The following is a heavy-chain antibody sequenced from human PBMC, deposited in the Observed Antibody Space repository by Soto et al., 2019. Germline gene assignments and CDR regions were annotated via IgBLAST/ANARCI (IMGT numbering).Heavy chain of an antibody. CDR3: ARSSASICGVVIGDNWFDP. V-gene: IGHV4-34*01. Sequence: SETLSLTCAVYGGTFSVYYWSWIRKPPGKGLEWIGEINHSGSTNYNPSLKSRVTISVDTSKNQFSLKLSSVTAADTAVYYCARSSASICGVVIGDNWFDPWGQGTLVTVSS. CDR2: INHSGST. D-gene: IGHD3-3*01. CDR1: GGTFSVYY. J-gene: IGHJ5*02.